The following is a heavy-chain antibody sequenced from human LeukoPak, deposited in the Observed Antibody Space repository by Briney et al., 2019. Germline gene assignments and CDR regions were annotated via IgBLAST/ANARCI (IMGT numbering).Heavy chain of an antibody. CDR3: ARGSRSGVVWFGESHRYFDY. Sequence: GGSLRLSCAASGFTFSGSALHWVRQASGKGLEWVGRIRSTANGYATAYAASVKGRFTISRDDSKNTAYLQMDSLKTEDTAVYYCARGSRSGVVWFGESHRYFDYWGQGTLVTVSS. V-gene: IGHV3-73*01. CDR1: GFTFSGSA. D-gene: IGHD3-10*01. J-gene: IGHJ4*02. CDR2: IRSTANGYAT.